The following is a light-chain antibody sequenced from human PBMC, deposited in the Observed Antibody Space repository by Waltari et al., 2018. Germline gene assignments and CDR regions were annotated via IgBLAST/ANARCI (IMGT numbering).Light chain of an antibody. CDR2: YNSDSEK. CDR3: MFWPSNVWV. Sequence: QPVLTQPPSSSASPGASARLTCTLPSDINVGDFNIYWYQQKSGSTPRFLLYYNSDSEKAQGSGVPSRCSGSKEASANAGILLIAGRQSEDEADYYCMFWPSNVWVFGGGTKLTVL. J-gene: IGLJ3*02. V-gene: IGLV5-37*01. CDR1: SDINVGDFN.